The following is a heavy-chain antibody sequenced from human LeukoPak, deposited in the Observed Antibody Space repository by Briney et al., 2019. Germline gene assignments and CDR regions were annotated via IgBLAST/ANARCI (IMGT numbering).Heavy chain of an antibody. CDR3: ARHFLDPHCSSTSCYNDY. CDR2: ISYDGSNK. J-gene: IGHJ4*02. Sequence: PGGSLRLSCAASGFTFSSYAMHWVRQAPGKGLEWVAVISYDGSNKYYADSVKGRFTISRDNSKNTLYLQMNSLRAEDTAVYYCARHFLDPHCSSTSCYNDYWGQGTLVTVSS. V-gene: IGHV3-30*04. D-gene: IGHD2-2*01. CDR1: GFTFSSYA.